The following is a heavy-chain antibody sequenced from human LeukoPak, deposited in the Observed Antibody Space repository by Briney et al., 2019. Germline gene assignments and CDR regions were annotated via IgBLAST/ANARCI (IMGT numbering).Heavy chain of an antibody. CDR2: ISYDGSNK. V-gene: IGHV3-30*03. Sequence: PGGSLRLSCAASGFTFSSYSMNWVRQAPGKGLEWVAVISYDGSNKYYADSVKGRFTISRDNSKNTLYLQMNSLRAEDTAVYYCARLDLAYCGGDCYSTPDYWGQGTLVTVSS. D-gene: IGHD2-21*02. CDR1: GFTFSSYS. CDR3: ARLDLAYCGGDCYSTPDY. J-gene: IGHJ4*02.